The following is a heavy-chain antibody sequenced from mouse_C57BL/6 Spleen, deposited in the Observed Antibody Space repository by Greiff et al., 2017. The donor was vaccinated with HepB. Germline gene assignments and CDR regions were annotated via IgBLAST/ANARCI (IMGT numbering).Heavy chain of an antibody. J-gene: IGHJ1*03. CDR2: IDPSDSYT. CDR3: ARTPGISSYWYFDV. CDR1: GYTFTSYW. D-gene: IGHD1-1*01. V-gene: IGHV1-59*01. Sequence: VQLQQPGAELVRPGNSVKLSCKASGYTFTSYWMHWVKQRPGQGLEWIGVIDPSDSYTNYNQKFKGKATLTVDTSSSTAYMQLSSLTSEDSAVYYFARTPGISSYWYFDVWGTGTTVTVSS.